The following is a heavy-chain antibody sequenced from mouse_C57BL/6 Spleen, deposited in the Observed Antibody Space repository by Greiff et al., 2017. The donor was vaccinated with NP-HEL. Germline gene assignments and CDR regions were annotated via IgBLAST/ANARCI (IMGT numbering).Heavy chain of an antibody. Sequence: QVQLQQPGAELVKPGASVKLSCKASGYTFTSYWMHWVKQRPGQGLEWIGMIHPNSGSTNYNEKFKSKATLTVDKSSSTAYMQLSSLTSEDSAVYYCAREGVYYGSSLDYFDYWGQGTTLTVSS. CDR2: IHPNSGST. CDR1: GYTFTSYW. CDR3: AREGVYYGSSLDYFDY. V-gene: IGHV1-64*01. D-gene: IGHD1-1*01. J-gene: IGHJ2*01.